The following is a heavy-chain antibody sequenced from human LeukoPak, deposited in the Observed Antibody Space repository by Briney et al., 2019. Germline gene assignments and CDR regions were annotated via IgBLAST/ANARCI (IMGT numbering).Heavy chain of an antibody. D-gene: IGHD4-17*01. CDR3: ARGHGDCDY. Sequence: SETLSLTCTVSGGSISSSSYYWGWIRQPPGKGLEWIGSIYYSGSTYYNPSLKSRVTISVDTSKNQFSLKLSSVTAADTAVYYCARGHGDCDYWGQGTLVTVSS. CDR2: IYYSGST. V-gene: IGHV4-39*07. CDR1: GGSISSSSYY. J-gene: IGHJ4*02.